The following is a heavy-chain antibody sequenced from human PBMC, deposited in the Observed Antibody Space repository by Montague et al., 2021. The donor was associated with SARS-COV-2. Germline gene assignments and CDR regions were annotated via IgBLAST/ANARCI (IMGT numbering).Heavy chain of an antibody. CDR1: GGSIGAQY. D-gene: IGHD4-23*01. CDR3: ARHGGNDAFDI. Sequence: SETLSLTCTVSGGSIGAQYWSWIRQPPGKGMEWIGYLDNSGSTNXNPSLESRVTMSVDTSKNQFSLKLNSVTAADTAVYYCARHGGNDAFDIWGRGTMVTVSS. CDR2: LDNSGST. J-gene: IGHJ3*02. V-gene: IGHV4-59*11.